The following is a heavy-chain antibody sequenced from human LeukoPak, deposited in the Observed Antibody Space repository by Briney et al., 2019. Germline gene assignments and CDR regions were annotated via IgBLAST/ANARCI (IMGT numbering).Heavy chain of an antibody. CDR3: ARHKRIYDPFDP. CDR1: GGSIGSNN. J-gene: IGHJ5*02. D-gene: IGHD2/OR15-2a*01. V-gene: IGHV4-59*08. Sequence: SETLSLTCTVSGGSIGSNNWSWFRQPPGKELEWIGYISVSGSTNYNPSLNSRVTIAADTSTNQLSLRLTSVTAADTAMYYCARHKRIYDPFDPWGQGTLVTVSS. CDR2: ISVSGST.